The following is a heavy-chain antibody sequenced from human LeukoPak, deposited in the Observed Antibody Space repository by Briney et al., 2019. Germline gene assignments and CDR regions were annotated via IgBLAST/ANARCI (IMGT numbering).Heavy chain of an antibody. CDR1: GYTFTSYG. CDR2: ISAYNGNT. CDR3: ARRNGDYDILTGLEDY. Sequence: ASVKVYCKASGYTFTSYGISWVRQAPGQGLEWMGWISAYNGNTNYAQKLQGRVTMTTDTSTSTAYMELRSLRSDDTAVYYCARRNGDYDILTGLEDYWGQGTLVTVSS. J-gene: IGHJ4*02. V-gene: IGHV1-18*01. D-gene: IGHD3-9*01.